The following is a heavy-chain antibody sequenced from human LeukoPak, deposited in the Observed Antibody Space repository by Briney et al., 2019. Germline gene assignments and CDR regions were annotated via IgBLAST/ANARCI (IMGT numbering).Heavy chain of an antibody. CDR2: IHSSGSA. V-gene: IGHV4-59*01. Sequence: SETLSLTCTVSGASITTYYWSWTRQPPGKGLEYIGQIHSSGSANYNPSLKSRVAMSLDASKNQFSLTVSSVTAADTAIHYCARDILDVGATHYFDYWGQGSLLTVSS. CDR3: ARDILDVGATHYFDY. D-gene: IGHD1-26*01. CDR1: GASITTYY. J-gene: IGHJ4*02.